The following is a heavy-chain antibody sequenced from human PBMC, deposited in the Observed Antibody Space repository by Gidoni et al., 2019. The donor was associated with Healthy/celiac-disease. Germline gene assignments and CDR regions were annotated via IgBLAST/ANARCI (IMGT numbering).Heavy chain of an antibody. V-gene: IGHV3-15*01. CDR1: GFTFSNAG. D-gene: IGHD4-17*01. CDR3: TTDYGDYFDY. J-gene: IGHJ4*02. CDR2: IKSKTDGGTT. Sequence: EVQLVESGGGLVKPGGSLRLSCAASGFTFSNAGMSWVRRAPGKGLGWVGRIKSKTDGGTTDYAAPVKGRFTISRDDSKNTLYLQMNSLKTEDTAVYYCTTDYGDYFDYWGQGTLVTVSS.